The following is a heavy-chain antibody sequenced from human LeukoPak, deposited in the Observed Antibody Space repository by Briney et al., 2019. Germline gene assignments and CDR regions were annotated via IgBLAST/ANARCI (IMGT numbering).Heavy chain of an antibody. CDR1: GGSMNSDY. CDR3: ARHTMITRFDI. D-gene: IGHD3-22*01. Sequence: PSETLSLTCTVSGGSMNSDYWSWIRQPPGKGLEWIGYVYFSGSTDYSPSLKSRVIISIDTSMHRFSLRLSSVTAADTAVYYCARHTMITRFDIWGQGTVVTVSS. CDR2: VYFSGST. J-gene: IGHJ3*02. V-gene: IGHV4-59*08.